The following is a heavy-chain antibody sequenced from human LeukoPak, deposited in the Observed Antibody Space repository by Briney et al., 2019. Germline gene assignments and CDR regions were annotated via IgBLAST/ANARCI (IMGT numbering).Heavy chain of an antibody. V-gene: IGHV3-64*01. CDR2: ISYNGGTT. CDR3: ARRDTSGYFSDY. D-gene: IGHD6-19*01. CDR1: GFTFTSHV. J-gene: IGHJ4*02. Sequence: GGSLRLSCAASGFTFTSHVMYWVRQAPGRGLEYVSVISYNGGTTYYANSVKGRFTISRDNSKNMLYLQMGSLRAEDMAVYYCARRDTSGYFSDYWGQGPLITVSS.